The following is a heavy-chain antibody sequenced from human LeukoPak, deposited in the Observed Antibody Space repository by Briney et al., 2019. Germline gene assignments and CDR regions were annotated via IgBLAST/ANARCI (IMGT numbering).Heavy chain of an antibody. CDR1: GYTFTSYY. D-gene: IGHD2-2*02. CDR2: INPSGGST. J-gene: IGHJ6*02. CDR3: ARDRGGCSSTSCYNYYYYYYGMDV. V-gene: IGHV1-46*01. Sequence: ASVKVSCKASGYTFTSYYMHWVRQAPGQGIEWMGIINPSGGSTSYAQKFQGRVTMTRDTSTSTVYMELSSLRSEDTAVYYCARDRGGCSSTSCYNYYYYYYGMDVWGQGTTVTVSS.